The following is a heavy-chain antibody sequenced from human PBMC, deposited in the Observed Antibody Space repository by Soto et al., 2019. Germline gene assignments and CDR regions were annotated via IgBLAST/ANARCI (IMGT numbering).Heavy chain of an antibody. J-gene: IGHJ6*02. V-gene: IGHV3-48*01. Sequence: GSLRLSCAASGFTFSTYSMNWVRQAPGKGLEWISYITKSSRTIYYADSVKGRFTISRDSAKNSLYLQMNSLRAEDTAVYYCTRDHGYGYGMDVWGQGTTVTVSS. CDR2: ITKSSRTI. D-gene: IGHD5-12*01. CDR3: TRDHGYGYGMDV. CDR1: GFTFSTYS.